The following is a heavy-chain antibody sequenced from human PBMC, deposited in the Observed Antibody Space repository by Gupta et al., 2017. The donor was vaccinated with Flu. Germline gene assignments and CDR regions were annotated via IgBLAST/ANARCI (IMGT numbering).Heavy chain of an antibody. V-gene: IGHV3-21*01. CDR3: ARDAAGTDFNWFDP. CDR2: ISSSSTYI. Sequence: EVQLVESGGGLVKPGGSLRLSCDGKGFAFGTYALNWVRQVPGKGLEWVASISSSSTYIFYHDSVKGRFTTSRDNAKNSVFLQMNSLRSEDTAVYHCARDAAGTDFNWFDPWGPGTLVTVSS. J-gene: IGHJ5*01. D-gene: IGHD6-13*01. CDR1: GFAFGTYA.